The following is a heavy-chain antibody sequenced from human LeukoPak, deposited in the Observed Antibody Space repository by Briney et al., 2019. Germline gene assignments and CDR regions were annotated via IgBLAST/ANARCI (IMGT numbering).Heavy chain of an antibody. D-gene: IGHD2-2*01. CDR3: ASEYQLLNYYYYGMDV. CDR1: GGTFSSYT. J-gene: IGHJ6*02. Sequence: SVKVSCKASGGTFSSYTISWVRQAPGQGLEWMGRINPIFGIANYAQKFQGRVTITADKSTSTAYMDLSSLRSEDTAVYYCASEYQLLNYYYYGMDVWGQGTTVTVSS. CDR2: INPIFGIA. V-gene: IGHV1-69*02.